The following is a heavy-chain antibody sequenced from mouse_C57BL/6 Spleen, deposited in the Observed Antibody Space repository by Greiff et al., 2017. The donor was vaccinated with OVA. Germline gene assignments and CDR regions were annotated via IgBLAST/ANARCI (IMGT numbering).Heavy chain of an antibody. CDR1: GFSLTSYG. J-gene: IGHJ3*01. CDR3: ASEGVTTGGFAY. Sequence: QVQLKQSGPGLVAPSQRLSITCTVSGFSLTSYGVDWVRQSPGQGLEWLGVIWGVGSTNYNSALKSRLSISKDNSKSQVFLKMNSLQTDDTAMYYCASEGVTTGGFAYWGQGTLVTVSA. D-gene: IGHD2-2*01. CDR2: IWGVGST. V-gene: IGHV2-6*01.